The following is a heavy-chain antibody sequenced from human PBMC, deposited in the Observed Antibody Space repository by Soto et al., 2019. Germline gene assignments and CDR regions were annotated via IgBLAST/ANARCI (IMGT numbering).Heavy chain of an antibody. V-gene: IGHV1-46*01. Sequence: QVQLVQSGAEVKKPGASVKVSCKASGFTFTNYFFHWVRQAPRQGLEWMGIISPYDGSTNYVQRFQGRVTMTSDTSTGTVYMELSSLRSEDTAVYYCARGDGRGSSGFYYYYGMDVWGHGTTVTVSS. CDR2: ISPYDGST. CDR1: GFTFTNYF. CDR3: ARGDGRGSSGFYYYYGMDV. J-gene: IGHJ6*02. D-gene: IGHD6-25*01.